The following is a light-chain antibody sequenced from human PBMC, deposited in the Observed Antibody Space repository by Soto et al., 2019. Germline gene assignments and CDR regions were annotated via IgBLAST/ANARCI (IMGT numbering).Light chain of an antibody. CDR3: QQSYSTPPT. V-gene: IGKV1-39*01. J-gene: IGKJ1*01. CDR2: AAS. Sequence: DIQMTQSPSSLSASVGDRVTITCRASQSISSYLNWYQQKPGKAPELLINAASSLQSGVPSRFSGSGSGTDSTLTISSLQPEDFATYYCQQSYSTPPTFGQGTKVEIK. CDR1: QSISSY.